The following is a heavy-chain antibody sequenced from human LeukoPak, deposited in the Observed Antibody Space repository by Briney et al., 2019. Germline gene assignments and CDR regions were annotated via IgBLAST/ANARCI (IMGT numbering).Heavy chain of an antibody. J-gene: IGHJ4*02. CDR2: IRYDGSNK. V-gene: IGHV3-30*02. Sequence: GGSLRLSCAASGFTFSSYGMHWVRQAPGKGLEWVAFIRYDGSNKYYADSVKGRFTISRDNSKNTLYLQMNSLRAEDTAVYYCAKDRVPSGGSYLAYWGQGTLVTVSS. CDR3: AKDRVPSGGSYLAY. CDR1: GFTFSSYG. D-gene: IGHD1-26*01.